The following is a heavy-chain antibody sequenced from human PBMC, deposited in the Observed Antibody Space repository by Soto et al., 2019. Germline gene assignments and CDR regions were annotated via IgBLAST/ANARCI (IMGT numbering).Heavy chain of an antibody. J-gene: IGHJ6*02. Sequence: GGSLRLSCAASGFTFSSYWMSWFRQAPGKGLEWVANIKQDGSEKYYVDSVKGRFTISRDNAKNSLYLQMNSLRAKDTAVYYCAREVRSGWYPYYYYYGMDVWGQGTTVTVSS. CDR1: GFTFSSYW. CDR3: AREVRSGWYPYYYYYGMDV. V-gene: IGHV3-7*03. D-gene: IGHD6-19*01. CDR2: IKQDGSEK.